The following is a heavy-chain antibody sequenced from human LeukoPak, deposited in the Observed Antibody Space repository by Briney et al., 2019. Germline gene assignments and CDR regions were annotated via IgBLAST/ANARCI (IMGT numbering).Heavy chain of an antibody. V-gene: IGHV4-30-2*01. CDR1: GGSISSGGYS. CDR3: ARSGLSFDP. D-gene: IGHD3-10*01. Sequence: SETLSLTCAVSGGSISSGGYSWSWIRQPPGKGLEWIGYIYHSGSTYYNPSLKSRVTISVDRPKNQFSLKLSSVTAADTAVYYCARSGLSFDPWGQGTLVTVSS. CDR2: IYHSGST. J-gene: IGHJ5*02.